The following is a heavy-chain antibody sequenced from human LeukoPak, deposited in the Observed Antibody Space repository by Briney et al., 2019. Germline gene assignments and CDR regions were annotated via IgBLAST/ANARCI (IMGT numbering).Heavy chain of an antibody. CDR3: AKSRLVAGRPPFDY. D-gene: IGHD6-19*01. Sequence: GGSLRLSCAASGFTFRSYVISWVRQAPGKGLEWVSAISSGGSTYYADSVKGRFTISRDNSKNTLYLQMNSLRAEDTAVYYCAKSRLVAGRPPFDYWGQGTLVTVSS. J-gene: IGHJ4*02. CDR2: ISSGGST. V-gene: IGHV3-23*01. CDR1: GFTFRSYV.